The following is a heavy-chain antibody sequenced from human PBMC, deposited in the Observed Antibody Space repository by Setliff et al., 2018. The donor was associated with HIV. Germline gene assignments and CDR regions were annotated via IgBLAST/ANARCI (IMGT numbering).Heavy chain of an antibody. CDR1: GFSFSSYT. D-gene: IGHD2-8*02. Sequence: GGSLRLSCAASGFSFSSYTMNWVRQAPGKGLEWVSYISSSSTTVYYADSVKGRFTISRDNAKNSLYLQMNSLRAEDTAVFYCARELCTGGYCYSDYWGQGTLVTASS. V-gene: IGHV3-48*01. CDR3: ARELCTGGYCYSDY. J-gene: IGHJ4*02. CDR2: ISSSSTTV.